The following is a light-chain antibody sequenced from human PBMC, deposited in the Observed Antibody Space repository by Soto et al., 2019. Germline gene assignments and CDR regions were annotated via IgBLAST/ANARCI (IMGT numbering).Light chain of an antibody. J-gene: IGKJ1*01. CDR2: DAS. CDR1: QSITAH. CDR3: QQYNNWPRT. Sequence: VLTQSPGTLSLSEGDSATLSCRATQSITAHLAWYQQRPGQAPRLLIYDASDRPPGIPARFSGSGSGTEFTLTITSLQSEDFATYYCQQYNNWPRTFGQGTKVDIK. V-gene: IGKV3-15*01.